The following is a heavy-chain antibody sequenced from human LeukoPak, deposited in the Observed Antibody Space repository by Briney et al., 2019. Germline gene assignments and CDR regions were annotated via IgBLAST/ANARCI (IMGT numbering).Heavy chain of an antibody. J-gene: IGHJ5*02. D-gene: IGHD3-3*02. V-gene: IGHV3-7*01. CDR1: GFSLSNHW. CDR3: ARDEHFGVWFDP. Sequence: GGSLRLSCAASGFSLSNHWTSWVRQAPGKGLEWVANIKEDGSEKYYVDSVKGRFTLSRDNAKNSLYLQMNSLRAEDTAVYYCARDEHFGVWFDPWGQGTLVTVSS. CDR2: IKEDGSEK.